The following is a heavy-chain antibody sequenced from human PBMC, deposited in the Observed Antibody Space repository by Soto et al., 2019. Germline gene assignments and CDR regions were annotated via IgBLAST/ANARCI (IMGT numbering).Heavy chain of an antibody. CDR2: IYPGDSET. D-gene: IGHD1-26*01. CDR3: ARQDGATLLFYYAMDG. CDR1: GYNFTNYW. Sequence: GESLKISCKGSGYNFTNYWIGWVRQMPGKGLEWMGIIYPGDSETKYSPSFQGQVTISADKSISAAYLQWRSLKASDTAMYYCARQDGATLLFYYAMDGSGQGTTVS. V-gene: IGHV5-51*01. J-gene: IGHJ6*02.